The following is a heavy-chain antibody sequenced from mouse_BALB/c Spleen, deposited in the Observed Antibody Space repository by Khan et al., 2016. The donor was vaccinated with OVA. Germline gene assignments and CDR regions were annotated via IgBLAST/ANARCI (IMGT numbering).Heavy chain of an antibody. Sequence: VQLQQSGAELVRPGALVKLSCKASGFNIKDYYIHWVKQRPEQGLEWIGWIDPENGNTIYDPKFQGKANITADTSSNTAYLHFSNLTSADTAVCYCARAGYSPWFAYWGQGTLVTVSA. CDR2: IDPENGNT. CDR1: GFNIKDYY. D-gene: IGHD2-3*01. CDR3: ARAGYSPWFAY. V-gene: IGHV14-1*02. J-gene: IGHJ3*01.